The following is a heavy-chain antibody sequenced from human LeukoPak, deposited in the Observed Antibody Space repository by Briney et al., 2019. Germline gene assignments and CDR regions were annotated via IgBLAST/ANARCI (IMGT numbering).Heavy chain of an antibody. CDR1: GFTFSSYE. CDR2: ISSSGSTI. D-gene: IGHD3-9*01. Sequence: GGSLRLSCAASGFTFSSYEMNWVRQAPGKGLEWVSYISSSGSTIYYADSVKGRFTISRDNAKNSLYLQMNSLRAEDTAVYYCARFDWFYYYMDVWGKGTTVTISS. V-gene: IGHV3-48*03. CDR3: ARFDWFYYYMDV. J-gene: IGHJ6*03.